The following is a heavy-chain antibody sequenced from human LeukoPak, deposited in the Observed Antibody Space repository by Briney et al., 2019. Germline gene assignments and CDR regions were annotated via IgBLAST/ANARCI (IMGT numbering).Heavy chain of an antibody. Sequence: SGGSLRLSCAASGLTFSSYYMHWVRQAPGKGLVWVSRINSDGSSTSYADSVKGRFTISRDNTKNTLYLQMNSLRAEDTAVYYCATISGSSGYYYPFDYWGQGTLVTVSS. J-gene: IGHJ4*02. V-gene: IGHV3-74*01. CDR1: GLTFSSYY. CDR2: INSDGSST. CDR3: ATISGSSGYYYPFDY. D-gene: IGHD3-22*01.